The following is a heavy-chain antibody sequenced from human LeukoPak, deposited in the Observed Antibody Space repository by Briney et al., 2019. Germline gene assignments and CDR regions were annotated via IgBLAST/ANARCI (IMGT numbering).Heavy chain of an antibody. Sequence: SQTLSLTCTVSVGSISRGDYYGSWIRRPPGKGLGWIGYIYCSGSTYYNPAHKSQVTISVDTSKNQFSVKLSSVTAADTAVYYCAGTYYYDMGHSNGAFDTWGQGTMVTVSS. CDR2: IYCSGST. CDR1: VGSISRGDYY. J-gene: IGHJ3*02. CDR3: AGTYYYDMGHSNGAFDT. D-gene: IGHD3-22*01. V-gene: IGHV4-30-4*08.